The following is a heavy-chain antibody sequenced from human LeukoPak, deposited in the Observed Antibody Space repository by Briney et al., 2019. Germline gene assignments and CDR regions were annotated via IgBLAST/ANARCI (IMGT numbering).Heavy chain of an antibody. Sequence: PGGSLRLSCEASGFTFSRNARHWIREPPPGGMERAAVISYDGSDQKYGHAAKGRFTTSRDNSKTTLYLQMNSLSAEDTAVYYCTRGGRSFGGMDVWGQGTTVTVSS. CDR1: GFTFSRNA. V-gene: IGHV3-30*03. J-gene: IGHJ6*02. D-gene: IGHD2-15*01. CDR3: TRGGRSFGGMDV. CDR2: ISYDGSDQ.